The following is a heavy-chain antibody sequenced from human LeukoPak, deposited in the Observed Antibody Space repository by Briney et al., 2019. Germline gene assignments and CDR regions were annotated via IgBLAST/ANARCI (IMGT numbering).Heavy chain of an antibody. CDR1: GFTFRSYA. D-gene: IGHD2-15*01. J-gene: IGHJ4*02. Sequence: PGGSLRLSCAASGFTFRSYAMSWVRQAPGKGLEWVSYISSSGSTIYYADSVKGRFTISRDNAKNSLYLQMNSLRAEDTAVYYCARDYARGVVVVAATSLDYWGQGTLVTVSS. CDR3: ARDYARGVVVVAATSLDY. V-gene: IGHV3-48*04. CDR2: ISSSGSTI.